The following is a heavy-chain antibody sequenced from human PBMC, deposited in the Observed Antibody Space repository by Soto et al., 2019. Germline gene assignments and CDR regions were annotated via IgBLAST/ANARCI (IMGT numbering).Heavy chain of an antibody. J-gene: IGHJ3*02. D-gene: IGHD3-3*01. CDR1: GGSISSESYY. Sequence: QLQLQESGPGLVKPSETLSLTCTVSGGSISSESYYWGWIRQPPGQGLEWIGSIWHSGSTYYNPSLKSGVTISVDTSKNHFSLRLSSVTAADTAVYYCARLAYDFWSADNPWAFHIWGQGTMVTVSS. CDR2: IWHSGST. V-gene: IGHV4-39*02. CDR3: ARLAYDFWSADNPWAFHI.